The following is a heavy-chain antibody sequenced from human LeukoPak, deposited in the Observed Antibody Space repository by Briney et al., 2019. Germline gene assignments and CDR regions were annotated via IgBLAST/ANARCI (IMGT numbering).Heavy chain of an antibody. V-gene: IGHV1-18*01. CDR3: ARLFVEKYYYDSSGLNY. Sequence: ASVKVSCKASGCTFTSYGISWVRQAPGQGLEWMGWISAYNGNTNYAQKLQGRVTMTTDTSTSTAYVELRSLRSDDTAVYYCARLFVEKYYYDSSGLNYWGQGTLVTVSS. D-gene: IGHD3-22*01. CDR1: GCTFTSYG. J-gene: IGHJ4*02. CDR2: ISAYNGNT.